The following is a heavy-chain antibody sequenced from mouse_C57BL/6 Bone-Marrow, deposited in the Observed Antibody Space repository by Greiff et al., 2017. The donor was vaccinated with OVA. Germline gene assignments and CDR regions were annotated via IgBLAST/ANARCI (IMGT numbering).Heavy chain of an antibody. CDR1: GYSFTSYY. CDR2: IYPGSGNT. V-gene: IGHV1-66*01. Sequence: VKLQESGPELVKPGASVKISCKASGYSFTSYYIHWVKQRPGQGLEWIGWIYPGSGNTKYNEKFKGKATLTADTSSSTAYMQLSSLTSEDSAVYYCARGAGRGYYAMDYWGQGTSVTVSS. CDR3: ARGAGRGYYAMDY. J-gene: IGHJ4*01. D-gene: IGHD3-3*01.